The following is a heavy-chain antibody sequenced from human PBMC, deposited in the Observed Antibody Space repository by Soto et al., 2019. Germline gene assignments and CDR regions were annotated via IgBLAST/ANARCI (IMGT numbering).Heavy chain of an antibody. V-gene: IGHV4-30-4*01. CDR2: IYYSGTT. CDR1: GGSISSGDYY. CDR3: VREVGELDYSSSSDAFDI. Sequence: PSETLSLTCTVSGGSISSGDYYWSWVRQPPGKGLEWIAYIYYSGTTYYNPSPKSRVTMSRDTSKNQFSLKLESVTAADTAVYYCVREVGELDYSSSSDAFDIWGQGTMVTVSS. J-gene: IGHJ3*02. D-gene: IGHD6-6*01.